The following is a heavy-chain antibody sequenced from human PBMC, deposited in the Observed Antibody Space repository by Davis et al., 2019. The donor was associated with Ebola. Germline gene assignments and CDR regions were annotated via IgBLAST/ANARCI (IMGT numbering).Heavy chain of an antibody. D-gene: IGHD3-22*01. Sequence: GGSLRLSCAASGFTVSSNYMSWVRQAPGKGLEWVSYISSTSSTIFYAESVKGRFTISRDNSKNTLYLQMNSLRAEDTAVYYCAKDFGAIVVVIMDYWGQGTLVTVSS. CDR2: ISSTSSTI. J-gene: IGHJ4*02. V-gene: IGHV3-48*01. CDR1: GFTVSSNY. CDR3: AKDFGAIVVVIMDY.